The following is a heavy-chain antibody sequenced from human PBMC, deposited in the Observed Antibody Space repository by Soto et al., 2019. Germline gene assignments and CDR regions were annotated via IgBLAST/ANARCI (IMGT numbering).Heavy chain of an antibody. CDR1: GGSFSGYY. CDR2: INHSGST. CDR3: ARGKGGEYSYGYFYYYGMDV. V-gene: IGHV4-34*01. Sequence: ETLSLTCAVYGGSFSGYYWSWIRQPPGKGLEWIGEINHSGSTNYNPSLKSRVTISVDTSKNQFSLKLSSVTAADTAVYYCARGKGGEYSYGYFYYYGMDVWGQGTTVTVSS. J-gene: IGHJ6*02. D-gene: IGHD5-18*01.